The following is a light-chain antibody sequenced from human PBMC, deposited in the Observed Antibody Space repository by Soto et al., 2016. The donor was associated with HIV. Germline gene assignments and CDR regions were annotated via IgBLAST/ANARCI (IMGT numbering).Light chain of an antibody. Sequence: SYELTQPPSVSVSPGQTASITCSGDKLGDKYACWYQQKPGQAPVLVVYDDTDRPSGIPERFSGSNSGNTATLTISRVEAGDEADYYCQVWDTYTNHFVFGPGTKVTV. V-gene: IGLV3-1*01. J-gene: IGLJ1*01. CDR3: QVWDTYTNHFV. CDR2: DDT. CDR1: KLGDKY.